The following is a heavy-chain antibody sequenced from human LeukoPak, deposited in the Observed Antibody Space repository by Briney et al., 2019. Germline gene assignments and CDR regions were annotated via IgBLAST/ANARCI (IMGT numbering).Heavy chain of an antibody. CDR2: IFYNGGT. CDR1: GGSISSYY. Sequence: PSETLSLTCTVSGGSISSYYWGWVRQPPGKGLEWIGTIFYNGGTQYSPSHKSRVTISVDTSKNQFSLKLSSVTAADTAVYYCARDGFLGTTVTTTTRDCWGQGTLVTVSS. V-gene: IGHV4-59*12. J-gene: IGHJ4*02. CDR3: ARDGFLGTTVTTTTRDC. D-gene: IGHD4-17*01.